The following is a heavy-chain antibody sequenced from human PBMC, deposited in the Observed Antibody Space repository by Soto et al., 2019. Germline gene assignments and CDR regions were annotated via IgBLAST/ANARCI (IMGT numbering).Heavy chain of an antibody. CDR2: INSNGVT. Sequence: GGSLRLSCAASGFSFDVYSMHWVRQAPGKGLEWVSVINSNGVTNYGDSVKGRFTISRDNSKNSLYLQMGSLKTEDTALYYCAKEHNTGWPTFDFWGQGTLVTVSS. CDR1: GFSFDVYS. D-gene: IGHD6-19*01. V-gene: IGHV3-43*01. CDR3: AKEHNTGWPTFDF. J-gene: IGHJ4*02.